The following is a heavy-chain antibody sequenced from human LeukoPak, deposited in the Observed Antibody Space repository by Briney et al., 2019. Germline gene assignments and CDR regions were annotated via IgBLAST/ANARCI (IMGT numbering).Heavy chain of an antibody. V-gene: IGHV4-34*01. J-gene: IGHJ5*02. CDR2: INHSGST. D-gene: IGHD3-22*01. CDR1: GGSFSGYY. Sequence: PSETLSLTCAVYGGSFSGYYWSWIRQPPGKGLEWIGEINHSGSTNYNPSLKSRVTLPVDTSKNQFSLKLSSVTAADTAVYYCARVLYSSGWFDPWGQGTLVTVSS. CDR3: ARVLYSSGWFDP.